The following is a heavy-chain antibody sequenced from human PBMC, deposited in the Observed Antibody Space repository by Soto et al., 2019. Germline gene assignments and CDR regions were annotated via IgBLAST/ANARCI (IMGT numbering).Heavy chain of an antibody. D-gene: IGHD6-19*01. Sequence: QVQLVESGGGVVQPGTSLRLSCAASGFTLSSYGMHWVRQAPGKGLEWVAVISYNGNNQYYADSVRGRFTISRDNSEITLYLQMNRLSAEDTAVYYCAKDRGHLVVAAITRGGNFDKWGQGTVVTVSS. CDR2: ISYNGNNQ. V-gene: IGHV3-30*18. J-gene: IGHJ3*02. CDR3: AKDRGHLVVAAITRGGNFDK. CDR1: GFTLSSYG.